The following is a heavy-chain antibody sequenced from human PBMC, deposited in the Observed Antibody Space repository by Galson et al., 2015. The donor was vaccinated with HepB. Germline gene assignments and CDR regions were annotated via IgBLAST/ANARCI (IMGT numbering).Heavy chain of an antibody. CDR1: GYTFTGYY. V-gene: IGHV1-2*02. CDR2: INPNSGGT. D-gene: IGHD4-17*01. CDR3: ARVKDGDYVVNWFDP. J-gene: IGHJ5*02. Sequence: QSGAEVKKPGESLRISCKASGYTFTGYYMHWVRQAPGQGLEWMGWINPNSGGTNYAQKFQGRVTMTRDTSISTAYMELSRLRSDDTAVYYCARVKDGDYVVNWFDPWGQGTLVTVSS.